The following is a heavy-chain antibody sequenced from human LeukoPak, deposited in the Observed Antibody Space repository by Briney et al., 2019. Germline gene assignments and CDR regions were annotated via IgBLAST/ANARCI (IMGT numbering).Heavy chain of an antibody. CDR2: ISGSGGST. D-gene: IGHD2-2*01. V-gene: IGHV3-23*01. J-gene: IGHJ4*02. CDR3: AKQYCSSTSCYRFDY. Sequence: GGSLRLSCAPAGFTFSSYAMSWVRHAPGKWLEWVSAISGSGGSTYYADSVKGPFTISRDNSKNTLYLQMDSLRAEDTAVYYCAKQYCSSTSCYRFDYWGQGTLVTVSS. CDR1: GFTFSSYA.